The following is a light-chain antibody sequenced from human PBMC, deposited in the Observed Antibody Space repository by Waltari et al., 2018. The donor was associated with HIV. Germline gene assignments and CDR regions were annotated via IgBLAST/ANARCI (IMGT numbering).Light chain of an antibody. CDR2: GAF. V-gene: IGKV1-NL1*01. J-gene: IGKJ4*01. CDR1: QDISNS. CDR3: QQYYGVPLT. Sequence: DIQVTPSPSSLSTSIGDTITIPCRASQDISNSVSWFQLQPGKAPKLLVHGAFILQRGVPSRFSGSGSGTDYTLTITGLQAEDFATYFCQQYYGVPLTFGGGTRVDI.